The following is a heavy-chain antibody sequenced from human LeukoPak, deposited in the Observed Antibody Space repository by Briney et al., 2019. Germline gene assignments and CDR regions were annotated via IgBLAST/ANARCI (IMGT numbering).Heavy chain of an antibody. CDR2: ITWNSDNI. CDR3: AKGGGGRLIYYYYMDV. V-gene: IGHV3-9*03. J-gene: IGHJ6*03. CDR1: GFTFDDYA. Sequence: PGGSLRLSCAASGFTFDDYAMHWVRQAPGKGLEWVSGITWNSDNIEYADSEKGRFTISRDNAKNSLYLQMNSLRAEDMALYYCAKGGGGRLIYYYYMDVWGKGTTVTVSS. D-gene: IGHD3-16*01.